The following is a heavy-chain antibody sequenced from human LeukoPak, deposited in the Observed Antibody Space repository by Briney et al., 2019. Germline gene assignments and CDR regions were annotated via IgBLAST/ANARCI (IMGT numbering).Heavy chain of an antibody. J-gene: IGHJ5*02. V-gene: IGHV3-30*18. D-gene: IGHD4/OR15-4a*01. Sequence: GGSLRLSRAASGFTFSSYGMHWVRQAPGKGLEWVAVISYDGSNKYYADSVKGRFTISRDNSKNTLYLQMNSLRAEDTAVYYCAKDSTLTFDPWGQGTLVTVSS. CDR2: ISYDGSNK. CDR1: GFTFSSYG. CDR3: AKDSTLTFDP.